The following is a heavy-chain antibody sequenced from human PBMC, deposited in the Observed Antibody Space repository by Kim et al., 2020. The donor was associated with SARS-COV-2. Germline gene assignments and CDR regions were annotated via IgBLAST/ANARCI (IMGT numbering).Heavy chain of an antibody. J-gene: IGHJ3*02. CDR3: ARTIAGRPEGFDI. CDR1: GGSISSSNYY. V-gene: IGHV4-39*01. D-gene: IGHD6-6*01. CDR2: NYDSGNN. Sequence: SETLSLTCTVSGGSISSSNYYWGWIRQPTGKGLEGIGYNYDSGNNYYNPSRKSRITVNVDTTKNQFSLKLSSVTAADTAVYYCARTIAGRPEGFDIWGQGTLVTVSS.